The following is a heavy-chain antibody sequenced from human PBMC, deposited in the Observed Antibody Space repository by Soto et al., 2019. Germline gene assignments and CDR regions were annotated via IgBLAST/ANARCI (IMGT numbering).Heavy chain of an antibody. Sequence: GESLNISCKTSGYSFTSYWIGLVRQMPGKGLEWMGIIYPGDSDTRYSPSFQGQVTISADKSISTAYLQWGSLKASDTAMYYCARHMIRGVLTTNFDYWGQGTLVTVSS. D-gene: IGHD3-10*01. CDR2: IYPGDSDT. CDR3: ARHMIRGVLTTNFDY. J-gene: IGHJ4*02. CDR1: GYSFTSYW. V-gene: IGHV5-51*01.